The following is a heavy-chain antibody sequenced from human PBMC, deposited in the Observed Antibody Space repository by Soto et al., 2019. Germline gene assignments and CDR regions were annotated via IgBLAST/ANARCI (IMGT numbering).Heavy chain of an antibody. J-gene: IGHJ6*02. V-gene: IGHV1-24*01. Sequence: SVTASYQVSGFTLPYLSMQWVLHAPGKGLEWMGGFDPEDGETIYAQKFQRRLTQPEDTPTHQAYMELSSLRSEDTAVYYCATASIVATYYYYYYGMDVWGQGTKVTVSS. CDR1: GFTLPYLS. D-gene: IGHD5-12*01. CDR3: ATASIVATYYYYYYGMDV. CDR2: FDPEDGET.